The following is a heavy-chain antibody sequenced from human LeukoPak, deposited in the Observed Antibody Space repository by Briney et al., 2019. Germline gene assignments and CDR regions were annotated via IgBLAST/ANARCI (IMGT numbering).Heavy chain of an antibody. J-gene: IGHJ4*02. CDR3: ARSSSWYTPPDY. D-gene: IGHD6-13*01. CDR2: ISWNSGSI. CDR1: GFTFDDYA. Sequence: GGSLRLSCAASGFTFDDYAMHWVRHAPGKGLEWVSGISWNSGSIGYADSVKGRFTISRDNAKNSLYLQMNSLRAEDTALYYCARSSSWYTPPDYWGQGTLVTVSS. V-gene: IGHV3-9*01.